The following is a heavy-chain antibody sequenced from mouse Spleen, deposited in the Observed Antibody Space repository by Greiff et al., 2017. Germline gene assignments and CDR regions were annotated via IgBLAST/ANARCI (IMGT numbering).Heavy chain of an antibody. CDR3: AREEDDGYPSD. J-gene: IGHJ2*01. CDR2: IDPSDSYT. D-gene: IGHD2-3*01. CDR1: GYTFTSYW. Sequence: QVQLQQPGAELVRPGTSVKLSCKASGYTFTSYWMHWVKQRPGQGLEWIGVIDPSDSYTNYNQKFKGKATLTVDTSSSTAYMQLSSLTSEDSAVYYCAREEDDGYPSDWGQGTTLTVSS. V-gene: IGHV1-59*01.